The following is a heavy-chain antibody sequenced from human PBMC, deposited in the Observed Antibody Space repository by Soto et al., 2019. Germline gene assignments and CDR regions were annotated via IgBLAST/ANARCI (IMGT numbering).Heavy chain of an antibody. CDR1: GFTFSSYE. CDR2: ISSSGSTI. V-gene: IGHV3-48*03. Sequence: GGSLRLSCAASGFTFSSYEMNWVRQAPGKGLEWVSYISSSGSTIYYADSVKGRFTISRDNAKNSLYLQMNSLRAEDTAVYYCARRLTTTVTAMGYWGQGTPVTVSS. J-gene: IGHJ4*02. D-gene: IGHD2-21*02. CDR3: ARRLTTTVTAMGY.